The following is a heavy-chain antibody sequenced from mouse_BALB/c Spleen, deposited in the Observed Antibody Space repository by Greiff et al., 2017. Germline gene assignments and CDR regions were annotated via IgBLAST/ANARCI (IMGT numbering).Heavy chain of an antibody. V-gene: IGHV2-6-7*01. Sequence: VMLVESGPGLVAPSQCLSITCTVSGFSLTGYGVNWVRQPPGKGLEWLGMIWGDGSTDYNSALKSRLSISKDNSKGQIFLKLNSLLTDDTARYYYAREGNSAAMDYWGQGTSVTVSS. CDR2: IWGDGST. CDR1: GFSLTGYG. D-gene: IGHD2-1*01. J-gene: IGHJ4*01. CDR3: AREGNSAAMDY.